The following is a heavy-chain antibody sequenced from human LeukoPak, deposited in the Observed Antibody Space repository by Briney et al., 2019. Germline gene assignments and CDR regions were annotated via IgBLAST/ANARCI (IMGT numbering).Heavy chain of an antibody. CDR3: ARSEYLFPRHRAFNWFDP. CDR2: IYYSGST. Sequence: SETLSLTCTVSGGSISSGGYYWSWIRQHRGRGLEWIGYIYYSGSTYYNLSRKSRVTISVDTSQNQFSRKLSSVTAADTAVYYCARSEYLFPRHRAFNWFDPWGQGTLVSVSS. J-gene: IGHJ5*02. D-gene: IGHD2/OR15-2a*01. CDR1: GGSISSGGYY. V-gene: IGHV4-31*03.